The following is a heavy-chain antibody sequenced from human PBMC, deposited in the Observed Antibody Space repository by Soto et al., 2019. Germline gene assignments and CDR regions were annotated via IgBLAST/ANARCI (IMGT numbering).Heavy chain of an antibody. CDR2: ISYDGSNK. V-gene: IGHV3-30*18. CDR1: GFTFSSYG. D-gene: IGHD3-10*01. J-gene: IGHJ6*02. Sequence: QVQLVESGGGVVQPGRSLRLSCAASGFTFSSYGMHWVRQAPGKGLEWVAVISYDGSNKYYADSVKGRFTISRDNSKNTLYLQMNSLRAEDTAVYYCAKGEDYYGSGAPYYAMDVWGQGTTVTVSS. CDR3: AKGEDYYGSGAPYYAMDV.